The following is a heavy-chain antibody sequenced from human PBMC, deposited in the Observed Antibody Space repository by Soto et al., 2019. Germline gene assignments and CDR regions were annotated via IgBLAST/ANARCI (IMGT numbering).Heavy chain of an antibody. D-gene: IGHD3-16*01. CDR3: ARPGDGGFNGMDV. J-gene: IGHJ6*02. CDR2: IYYSGST. V-gene: IGHV4-61*01. CDR1: GGSVSSGSYY. Sequence: SETLSLTCTVSGGSVSSGSYYWSWIRQPPGKGLEWIGYIYYSGSTNYNPSLKSRVTISVDTSKNQFSLKLSSVTAADTAVYYCARPGDGGFNGMDVWGQGTTVTVSS.